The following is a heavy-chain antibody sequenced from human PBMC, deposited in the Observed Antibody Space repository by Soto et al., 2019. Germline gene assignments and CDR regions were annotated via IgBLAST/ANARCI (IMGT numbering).Heavy chain of an antibody. J-gene: IGHJ6*02. V-gene: IGHV3-74*01. CDR3: ASSLQQNGMDV. D-gene: IGHD6-13*01. CDR1: GFTFSSYW. Sequence: EVQLVESGGGLVQPGGSLRLSCAASGFTFSSYWMHWVRQAPGKGLVWVSRINSDGSSTSYADSVKGRFTISRDNAKNTLYLQLNSLRAEDTAVYYCASSLQQNGMDVWGQGTTVTVSS. CDR2: INSDGSST.